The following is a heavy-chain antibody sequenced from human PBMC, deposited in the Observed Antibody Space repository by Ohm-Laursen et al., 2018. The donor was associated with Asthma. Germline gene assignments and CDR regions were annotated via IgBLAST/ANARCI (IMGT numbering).Heavy chain of an antibody. D-gene: IGHD3-9*01. Sequence: TLSLTCALSGGYIYNHWWSWVRQPPGKGLEWIAEISHSGAASFNPSLTSRVTISLDKSKTHFSLELTSVTAADTAVYYCARTHYYDILTGYSYYFDYWGQGTLVTVSS. CDR2: ISHSGAA. V-gene: IGHV4-4*02. J-gene: IGHJ4*02. CDR1: GGYIYNHW. CDR3: ARTHYYDILTGYSYYFDY.